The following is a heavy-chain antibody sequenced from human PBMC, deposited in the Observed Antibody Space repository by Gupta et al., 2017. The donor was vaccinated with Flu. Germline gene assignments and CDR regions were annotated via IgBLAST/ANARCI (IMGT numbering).Heavy chain of an antibody. CDR3: AGDQLLYRFDP. CDR2: IRHSGST. CDR1: GGSFSGYY. Sequence: QVQLQQWGAGLLKPSETLSLTCAVDGGSFSGYYWSWIRQPPGKGLEWIGEIRHSGSTNYNPSLKSRVTISADPSKRQFSLTLTSVTAADTAVYYWAGDQLLYRFDPWGQGTLVTVSS. J-gene: IGHJ5*02. D-gene: IGHD2-2*02. V-gene: IGHV4-34*01.